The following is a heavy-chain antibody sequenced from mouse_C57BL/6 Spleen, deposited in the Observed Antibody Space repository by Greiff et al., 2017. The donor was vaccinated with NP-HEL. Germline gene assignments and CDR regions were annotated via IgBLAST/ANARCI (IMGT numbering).Heavy chain of an antibody. Sequence: QVQLKESGPELVKPGASVKISCKASGYAFSSSWMNWVKQRPGKGLEWIGRIYPGDGDTNYNGKFKGKATLTADKSSSTAYMQLSSLTSEDSAVYFCARWDYINPFAYWGQGTLVTVSA. CDR3: ARWDYINPFAY. CDR2: IYPGDGDT. V-gene: IGHV1-82*01. J-gene: IGHJ3*01. D-gene: IGHD2-5*01. CDR1: GYAFSSSW.